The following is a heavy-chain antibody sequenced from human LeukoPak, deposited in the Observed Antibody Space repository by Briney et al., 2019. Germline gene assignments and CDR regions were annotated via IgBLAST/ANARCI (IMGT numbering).Heavy chain of an antibody. CDR2: ISGSSSYI. D-gene: IGHD3-22*01. CDR3: ARGDMYYYDSSGGDY. Sequence: GGSLRLSCAASGFTFSSYAMSWVRQAPGKGLEWVSAISGSSSYIYYADSVKGRFTISGDNARNSLYLEMNSLRAEDTAVYFCARGDMYYYDSSGGDYWGQGTLVTVSS. V-gene: IGHV3-21*01. J-gene: IGHJ4*02. CDR1: GFTFSSYA.